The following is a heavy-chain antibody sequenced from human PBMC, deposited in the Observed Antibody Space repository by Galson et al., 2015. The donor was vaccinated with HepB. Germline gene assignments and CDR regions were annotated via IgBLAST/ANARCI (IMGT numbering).Heavy chain of an antibody. CDR2: IWYDGSNK. J-gene: IGHJ4*02. D-gene: IGHD3-3*01. CDR3: ARGRDYDFWSGYYTNFGY. V-gene: IGHV3-33*01. CDR1: GFTFSSYG. Sequence: SLRLSCAASGFTFSSYGMHWVRQAPGKGLEWVAVIWYDGSNKYYADSVKGRFTISRDNSKNTLYLQMNSLRAEDTAVYYCARGRDYDFWSGYYTNFGYWGQGTLVTVSS.